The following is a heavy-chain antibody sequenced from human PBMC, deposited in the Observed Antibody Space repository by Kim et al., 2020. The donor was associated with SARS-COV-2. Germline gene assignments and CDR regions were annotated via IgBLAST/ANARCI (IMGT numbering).Heavy chain of an antibody. V-gene: IGHV3-30*04. Sequence: GGSLRLSCAASGFTFSSYAMHWVRQAPGKGLEWVAVISYDGSNKHYADSVKGRFTISRDNSKNTLYLQMNSLRAEDTAVYYCARGPLRYFDWLSVVAFDIWCQGTMVTVSS. CDR3: ARGPLRYFDWLSVVAFDI. CDR1: GFTFSSYA. D-gene: IGHD3-9*01. J-gene: IGHJ3*02. CDR2: ISYDGSNK.